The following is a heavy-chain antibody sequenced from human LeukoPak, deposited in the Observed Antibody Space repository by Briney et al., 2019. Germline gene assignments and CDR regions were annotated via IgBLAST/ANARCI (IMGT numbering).Heavy chain of an antibody. Sequence: GGSLRLSCAASGFTFSSYAMSWVRQAPGKGLEWVSAISGSGGSTYYADSVKGRFTISRDNSKNTLYLQMNSLRAEDTAVYYCARTTSRYCGGDCGAFDIWGQGTMVTVSS. D-gene: IGHD2-21*02. CDR3: ARTTSRYCGGDCGAFDI. J-gene: IGHJ3*02. V-gene: IGHV3-23*01. CDR1: GFTFSSYA. CDR2: ISGSGGST.